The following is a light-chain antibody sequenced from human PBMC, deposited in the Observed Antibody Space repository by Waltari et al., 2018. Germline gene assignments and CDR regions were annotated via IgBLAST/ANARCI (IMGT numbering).Light chain of an antibody. J-gene: IGKJ1*01. Sequence: DVHMTQSPSSLSASAGDRVTITCRASQGISTSLAWYQQRPGEAPKLLIFDSSTLESGVPSRFSGGGSGTEFTLTISSLQPEDFATYYCQQYYITPPATFGHGTKVEI. CDR3: QQYYITPPAT. CDR2: DSS. CDR1: QGISTS. V-gene: IGKV1-NL1*01.